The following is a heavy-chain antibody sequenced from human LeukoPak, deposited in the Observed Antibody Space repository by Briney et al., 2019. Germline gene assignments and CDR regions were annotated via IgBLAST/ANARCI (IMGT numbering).Heavy chain of an antibody. D-gene: IGHD2-2*01. CDR2: IYYSGST. V-gene: IGHV4-39*01. CDR1: GGSISSSSYY. Sequence: PSETLSLTCTVSGGSISSSSYYWGWIRQPPGKGLEWIGSIYYSGSTYYNLSPKSRVTISVDTSKNQFSLKLSSVTAADTAVYYCARQGPNLTVIVPTAVEYWGQGTLVTVSS. J-gene: IGHJ4*02. CDR3: ARQGPNLTVIVPTAVEY.